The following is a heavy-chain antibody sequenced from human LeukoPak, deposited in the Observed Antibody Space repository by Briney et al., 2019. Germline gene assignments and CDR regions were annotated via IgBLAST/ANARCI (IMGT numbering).Heavy chain of an antibody. V-gene: IGHV4-38-2*02. Sequence: SETLSLTCTVSGYSISSGYYWGWIRQPPGKGLEWIGSIYQTGSTFYNPSLKSRVTISVDTSNNQFSLKLSSVTAADTAVYYCARGTNWFDPWGQGTLVTVSS. CDR3: ARGTNWFDP. CDR2: IYQTGST. CDR1: GYSISSGYY. J-gene: IGHJ5*02. D-gene: IGHD3/OR15-3a*01.